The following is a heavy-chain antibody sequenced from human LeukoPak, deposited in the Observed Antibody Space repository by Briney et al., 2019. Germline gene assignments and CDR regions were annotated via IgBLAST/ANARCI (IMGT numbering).Heavy chain of an antibody. Sequence: GGSLRLSCAASGFTFSSYAMSWVRQAPGKGLEWVSAISGSGGSTYYADSVKGRFTISRDNSKNTLYLQMNSLRAEDTAVYYCAKAHNCSGGSCYWAPDAFDIWGQGTMVTVSS. J-gene: IGHJ3*02. D-gene: IGHD2-15*01. CDR1: GFTFSSYA. CDR3: AKAHNCSGGSCYWAPDAFDI. V-gene: IGHV3-23*01. CDR2: ISGSGGST.